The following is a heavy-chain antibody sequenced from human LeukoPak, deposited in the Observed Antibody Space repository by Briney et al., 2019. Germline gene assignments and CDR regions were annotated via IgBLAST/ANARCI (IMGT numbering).Heavy chain of an antibody. CDR3: ARRAGAYTRPYDY. CDR1: GFTVSSNS. J-gene: IGHJ4*02. V-gene: IGHV3-53*01. D-gene: IGHD3-16*01. CDR2: IYSDNT. Sequence: PGGSLRLSCTVSGFTVSSNSMSWVRQAPGKGLEWVSFIYSDNTHYSDSVKGRFTISRDNSKNTLYLQMNSLRAEDTAVYYCARRAGAYTRPYDYWGQGTLVTVS.